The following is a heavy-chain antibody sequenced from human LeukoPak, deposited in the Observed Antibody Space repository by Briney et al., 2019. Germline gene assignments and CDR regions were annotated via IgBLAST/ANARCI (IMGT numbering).Heavy chain of an antibody. J-gene: IGHJ6*02. CDR3: ARGHVGSYAYYYYYGVDV. D-gene: IGHD2-8*01. V-gene: IGHV4-34*01. CDR1: GGSFSGYY. CDR2: INHSGST. Sequence: PSETLSLTCAVYGGSFSGYYWSWIRQPPKKGLEWIGEINHSGSTNYNPSLKSRVTISVDTSKNQFSLKVRSVTAADTAVYYCARGHVGSYAYYYYYGVDVWGQGTTVTVSS.